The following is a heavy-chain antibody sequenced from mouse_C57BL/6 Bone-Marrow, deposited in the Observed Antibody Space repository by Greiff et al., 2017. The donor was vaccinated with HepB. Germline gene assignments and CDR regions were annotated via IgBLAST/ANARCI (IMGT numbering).Heavy chain of an antibody. CDR1: GYTFTNYW. V-gene: IGHV1-63*01. D-gene: IGHD2-3*01. CDR3: ARYDVGYFDV. J-gene: IGHJ1*03. Sequence: QVQLQQSGAELVRPGPSVKMSCKASGYTFTNYWIGWAKQRPGHGLEWIGDIYPGGGYTNYNEKFKGKATLTADKSSSTAYMQFSSLTSEDSAIYYCARYDVGYFDVWGTGTTVTVSS. CDR2: IYPGGGYT.